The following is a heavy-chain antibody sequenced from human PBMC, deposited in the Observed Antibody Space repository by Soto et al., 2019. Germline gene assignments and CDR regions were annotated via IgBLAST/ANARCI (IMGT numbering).Heavy chain of an antibody. V-gene: IGHV4-59*01. CDR3: ARDSGCSGGSCYEYYFDY. CDR2: IYYSGST. D-gene: IGHD2-15*01. CDR1: GGSISSYY. Sequence: SETLSLTCTVSGGSISSYYWSWIRQPPGKGLEWIGYIYYSGSTNYNPSLKSRVTISVDTSKNQFSLKLSSVTAADTAVYYCARDSGCSGGSCYEYYFDYWGQGTLVTVSS. J-gene: IGHJ4*02.